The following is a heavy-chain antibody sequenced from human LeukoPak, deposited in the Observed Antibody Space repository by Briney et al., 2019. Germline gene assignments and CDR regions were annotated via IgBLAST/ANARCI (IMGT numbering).Heavy chain of an antibody. J-gene: IGHJ4*02. CDR2: INPNSGGT. CDR3: ASHIAAAGTGQFDY. V-gene: IGHV1-2*02. Sequence: VASVKVSCKASGYTFTGYYMHWVRQAPGQGLEWMGWINPNSGGTNYAQKFQGRDTMTRDTSISTAYMELSRLRSDDTAVYYCASHIAAAGTGQFDYWGQGTLVTVSS. D-gene: IGHD6-13*01. CDR1: GYTFTGYY.